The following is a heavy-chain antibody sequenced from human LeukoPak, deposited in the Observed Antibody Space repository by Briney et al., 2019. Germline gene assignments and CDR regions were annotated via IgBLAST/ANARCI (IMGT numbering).Heavy chain of an antibody. CDR2: IKRKSDGGTT. CDR3: TTDPYSGSYNYYYGMGV. CDR1: GFXFSSYE. Sequence: GGSLRLSCVASGFXFSSYEMNWVRQAPGKGLEWVGRIKRKSDGGTTDYAAPVKGRFTISRDDSKNTLHLQMNSLKTEDTAVYYCTTDPYSGSYNYYYGMGVWGQGTTVTVSS. J-gene: IGHJ6*02. V-gene: IGHV3-15*01. D-gene: IGHD1-26*01.